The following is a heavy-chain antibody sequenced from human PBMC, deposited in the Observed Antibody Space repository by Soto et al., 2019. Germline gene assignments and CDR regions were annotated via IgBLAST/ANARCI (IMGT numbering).Heavy chain of an antibody. V-gene: IGHV4-59*01. Sequence: SETLSLTCTVSGGSISSYYWSWIRQPPGKGLEWIGYIYYSGSTNYNPSLKSRVTISVDTSKNQFSLKLSSVTAADTAVYYCARGRYCSGGSCYFYGMDVWGQGTTVTVSS. CDR1: GGSISSYY. CDR3: ARGRYCSGGSCYFYGMDV. D-gene: IGHD2-15*01. CDR2: IYYSGST. J-gene: IGHJ6*02.